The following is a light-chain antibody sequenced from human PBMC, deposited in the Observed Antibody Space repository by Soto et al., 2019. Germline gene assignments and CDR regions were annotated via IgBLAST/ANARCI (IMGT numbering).Light chain of an antibody. CDR2: DDS. V-gene: IGLV3-21*02. CDR1: NIGGKS. CDR3: HVWDSSSDHVV. J-gene: IGLJ2*01. Sequence: SYELTQPPSVSVAPGQTASITCGGNNIGGKSVNWYQQKPGQAPVVVVYDDSDRPSGIPERFSGSNSAHTATLTINRVEAGDEADYYCHVWDSSSDHVVFGGGTKLTVL.